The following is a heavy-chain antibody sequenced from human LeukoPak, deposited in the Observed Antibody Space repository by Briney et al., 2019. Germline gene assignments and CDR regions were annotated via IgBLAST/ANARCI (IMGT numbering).Heavy chain of an antibody. CDR1: GFTFSSYA. Sequence: GGSLRLSCAASGFTFSSYAMHWVRQAPGKGLEWVAVISYDGSNKYYADSVKGRFTISRDNSKSTLYLQMNSLRAEDTAVYYCARDTYYDFWSGYDWGQGTLVTVSS. J-gene: IGHJ4*02. D-gene: IGHD3-3*01. CDR2: ISYDGSNK. V-gene: IGHV3-30*04. CDR3: ARDTYYDFWSGYD.